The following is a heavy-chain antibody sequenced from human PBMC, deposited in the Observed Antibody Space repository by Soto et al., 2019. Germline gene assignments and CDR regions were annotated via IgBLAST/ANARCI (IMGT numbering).Heavy chain of an antibody. CDR1: GFTFTSSA. CDR3: VLCTTTSCYGRFDY. CDR2: IVVGSGNT. V-gene: IGHV1-58*01. Sequence: AVKVSCKASGFTFTSSAVQWVRQARGQRLEWIGWIVVGSGNTNNAQKFQERVTIIRDMSTSTAYMELSSLRSEDTAVYYCVLCTTTSCYGRFDYWGQGTLVTVSS. J-gene: IGHJ4*02. D-gene: IGHD2-2*01.